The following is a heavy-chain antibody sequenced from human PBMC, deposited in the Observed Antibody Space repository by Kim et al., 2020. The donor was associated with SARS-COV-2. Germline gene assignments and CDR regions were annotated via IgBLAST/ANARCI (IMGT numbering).Heavy chain of an antibody. V-gene: IGHV3-33*01. J-gene: IGHJ6*02. D-gene: IGHD3-10*01. Sequence: GGSLRLSCAASGFTFSSYGMHWVRQAPGKGPEWVAVIWYDGSNKYYADSVKGRFTISRDNSKNTLYLQMNSLRAEDTAVYYCARDITASNDPTHYYGMDVWGQGTTVTVSS. CDR3: ARDITASNDPTHYYGMDV. CDR2: IWYDGSNK. CDR1: GFTFSSYG.